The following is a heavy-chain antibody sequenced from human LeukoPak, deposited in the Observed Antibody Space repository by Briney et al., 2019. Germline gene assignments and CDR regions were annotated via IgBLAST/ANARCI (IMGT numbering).Heavy chain of an antibody. CDR1: GYTFTSYG. CDR2: ISAYNGNT. D-gene: IGHD1/OR15-1a*01. Sequence: ASVKVSCKASGYTFTSYGISWVRQAPGQGLEWMGWISAYNGNTNYAQKLQGRVTMTTDTSTSTAYMELRSLRSDDTAVYYCARDSRRGYNWNSLYFDYWAREPWSPSPQ. J-gene: IGHJ4*02. CDR3: ARDSRRGYNWNSLYFDY. V-gene: IGHV1-18*01.